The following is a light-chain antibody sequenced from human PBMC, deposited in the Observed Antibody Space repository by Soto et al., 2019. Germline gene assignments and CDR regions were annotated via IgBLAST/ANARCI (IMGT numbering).Light chain of an antibody. J-gene: IGKJ1*01. CDR2: KAS. V-gene: IGKV1-5*03. CDR1: QTISSW. Sequence: DIQLTQSPSTLSGSLVDRVTITCRASQTISSWLAWYQQKPGKAPKLLIYKASTLKSGVPSRFSGSGSGTEFTLTISSLQPDDFATYYCQHYNSYSEAFGQGTKVDTK. CDR3: QHYNSYSEA.